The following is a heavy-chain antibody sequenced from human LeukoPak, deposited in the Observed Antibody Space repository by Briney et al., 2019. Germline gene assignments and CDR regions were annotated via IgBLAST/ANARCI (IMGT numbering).Heavy chain of an antibody. D-gene: IGHD6-13*01. CDR3: ARGIAAGGYYYYYYMDV. J-gene: IGHJ6*03. CDR2: INPNSGGT. CDR1: GYTFTGYY. V-gene: IGHV1-2*02. Sequence: ASVKVSCKASGYTFTGYYMHWVRQAPGQGLEWMGWINPNSGGTNYAQKCQGRVTMTRDTSISTAYMELSRLRSDDTAVYYCARGIAAGGYYYYYYMDVWGKGTTVTISS.